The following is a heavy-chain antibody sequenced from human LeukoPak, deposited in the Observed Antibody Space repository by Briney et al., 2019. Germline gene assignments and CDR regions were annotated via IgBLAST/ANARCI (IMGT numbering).Heavy chain of an antibody. D-gene: IGHD4-17*01. CDR2: IYSGGST. CDR1: GFTVSSNY. J-gene: IGHJ4*02. V-gene: IGHV3-53*01. CDR3: AKDPGVTTPLDY. Sequence: GGSLRLSCAASGFTVSSNYMSWVRQAPGKGLEWVSVIYSGGSTYYADSVKGRFTISRDNSKNTLYLQMNSLRAEDTAVYYCAKDPGVTTPLDYWGQGTLVTVSS.